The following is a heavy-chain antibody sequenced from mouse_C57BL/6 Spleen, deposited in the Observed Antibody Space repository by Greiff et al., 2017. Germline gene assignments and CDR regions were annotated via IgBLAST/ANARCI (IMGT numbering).Heavy chain of an antibody. Sequence: VMLVESGPELVKPGASVKISCKASGYAFSSSWMNWVKQRPGKGLEWIGRIYPGDGDTNYNGKFKGKATLTADKSSSTAYMQLSSLTSEDSAVYICARSLTGHFDYWGQGTTLTVSS. CDR3: ARSLTGHFDY. CDR1: GYAFSSSW. J-gene: IGHJ2*01. V-gene: IGHV1-82*01. D-gene: IGHD6-1*01. CDR2: IYPGDGDT.